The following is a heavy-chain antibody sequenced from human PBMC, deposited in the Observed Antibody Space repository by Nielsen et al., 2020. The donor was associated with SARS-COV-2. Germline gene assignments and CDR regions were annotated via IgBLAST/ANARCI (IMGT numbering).Heavy chain of an antibody. J-gene: IGHJ6*02. D-gene: IGHD7-27*01. CDR3: AREGLGIGYYYYGMDV. V-gene: IGHV3-7*01. CDR1: GFTFSSYW. Sequence: GESLKISCAASGFTFSSYWMSWVRQAPGKGLEWVANIKQDGSEKYYVDSVKGRFTISRDNAKNSLYLQMNSLRAEDTAVHYCAREGLGIGYYYYGMDVWGQGTTVTVSS. CDR2: IKQDGSEK.